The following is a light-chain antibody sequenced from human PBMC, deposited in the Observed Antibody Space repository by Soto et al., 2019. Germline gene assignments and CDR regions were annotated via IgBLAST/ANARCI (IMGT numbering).Light chain of an antibody. CDR2: EVT. CDR1: NSDIGAYDY. CDR3: GSYASATLI. Sequence: QSALTQPASVSGSPGQSITISCTGSNSDIGAYDYVSWYQQHPGKPPTLLIYEVTFRPSGVPNRFSGSQSGNTATLTISGLLTADEADYYCGSYASATLIFGGGTKLTVI. V-gene: IGLV2-14*01. J-gene: IGLJ2*01.